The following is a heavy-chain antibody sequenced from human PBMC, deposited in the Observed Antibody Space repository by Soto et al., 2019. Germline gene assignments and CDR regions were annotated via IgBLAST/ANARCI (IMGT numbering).Heavy chain of an antibody. CDR3: ARDRYSYYDFWSGSLPYYYFGMDV. Sequence: PGGSLRLSCAASGFTVSSNYMSWVRQAPGKGLEWVSVIYSGGSTYYADSVKGRFTISRDNAKNSLCLQMNSLRAEDTAVYYCARDRYSYYDFWSGSLPYYYFGMDVWGQGTTVTVSS. V-gene: IGHV3-66*01. CDR2: IYSGGST. J-gene: IGHJ6*02. CDR1: GFTVSSNY. D-gene: IGHD3-3*01.